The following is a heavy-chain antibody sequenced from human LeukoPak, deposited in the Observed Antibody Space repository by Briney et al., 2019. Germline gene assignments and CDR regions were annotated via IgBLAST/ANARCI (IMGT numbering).Heavy chain of an antibody. CDR3: AREGRTGYYDSSGYPAYYFDY. J-gene: IGHJ4*02. CDR2: ISSSSSTI. Sequence: GRSLRLSCAASGFTFSSYSMNWVRQAPGKGLEWVSYISSSSSTIYYADSVKGRFTISRDNAKNSLYLQMNSLRDEDTAVYYCAREGRTGYYDSSGYPAYYFDYWGQGTLVTVSS. CDR1: GFTFSSYS. D-gene: IGHD3-22*01. V-gene: IGHV3-48*02.